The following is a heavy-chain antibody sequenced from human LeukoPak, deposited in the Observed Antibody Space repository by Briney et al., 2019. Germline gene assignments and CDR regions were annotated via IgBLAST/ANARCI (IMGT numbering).Heavy chain of an antibody. CDR1: GGSFSGYY. Sequence: SETLSLTCAVYGGSFSGYYWSWIRQPPGKGLERIGYIYYSGSTNYNSSLKSRVTISVDTSKNQFSLKLSSVTAADTAVYYCARRTVVTLAFDIWGQGTMVTVSS. J-gene: IGHJ3*02. V-gene: IGHV4-59*01. CDR3: ARRTVVTLAFDI. CDR2: IYYSGST. D-gene: IGHD2-15*01.